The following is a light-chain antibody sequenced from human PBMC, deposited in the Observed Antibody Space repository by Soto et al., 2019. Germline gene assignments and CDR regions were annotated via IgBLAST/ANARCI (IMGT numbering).Light chain of an antibody. V-gene: IGLV2-14*03. J-gene: IGLJ3*02. Sequence: QSALTQPASVSGSPGQSITISCTGTSSDVGGFDYVSWFQHYPGKAPKLIIFDVTNRPSGISHRFSGSKSGNTSSLTISGLLTEDEADYYCTSYSDGATLLVFGGATKVTVL. CDR2: DVT. CDR3: TSYSDGATLLV. CDR1: SSDVGGFDY.